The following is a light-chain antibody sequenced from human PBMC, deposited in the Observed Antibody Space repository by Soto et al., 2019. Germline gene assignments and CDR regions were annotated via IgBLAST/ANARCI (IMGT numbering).Light chain of an antibody. Sequence: QSVLTQPPSASGTPGQRVTISCSGSNSNIGSHVVYWYQQLPGTAPKLLIYNNNQRPSGVPDRFSGSKSGTSASLAISGRQGEDEADYYCAVWDDSLNGGVFGGGTKLTVL. CDR2: NNN. CDR3: AVWDDSLNGGV. CDR1: NSNIGSHV. J-gene: IGLJ3*02. V-gene: IGLV1-44*01.